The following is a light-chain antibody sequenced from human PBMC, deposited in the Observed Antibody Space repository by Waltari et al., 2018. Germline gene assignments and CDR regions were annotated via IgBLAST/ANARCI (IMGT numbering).Light chain of an antibody. J-gene: IGKJ2*01. CDR3: QQYGSPPQYT. Sequence: EILLTQSPCTLSLSPGERATLSCRASQSVSSSYLAWYQQKPGQAPRLLIYGASTRATGLPDRFSGSGSGTDFTLTISRLEPEDFAVYYCQQYGSPPQYTFGQGTKLEI. CDR2: GAS. V-gene: IGKV3-20*01. CDR1: QSVSSSY.